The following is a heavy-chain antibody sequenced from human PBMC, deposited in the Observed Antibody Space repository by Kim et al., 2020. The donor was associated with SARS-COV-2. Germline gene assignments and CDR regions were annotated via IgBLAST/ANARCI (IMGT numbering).Heavy chain of an antibody. D-gene: IGHD7-27*01. J-gene: IGHJ4*02. CDR3: ARSNWGSGEGFDY. CDR2: IKQDGSEK. V-gene: IGHV3-7*03. Sequence: GGSLRLSCAASGFTFSSYWMSWVRQAPGKGLEWVANIKQDGSEKYYVDSVKGRFTISRDNAKNSLYLQMNSLRAEDTAVYYCARSNWGSGEGFDYWGQGTLLTVSA. CDR1: GFTFSSYW.